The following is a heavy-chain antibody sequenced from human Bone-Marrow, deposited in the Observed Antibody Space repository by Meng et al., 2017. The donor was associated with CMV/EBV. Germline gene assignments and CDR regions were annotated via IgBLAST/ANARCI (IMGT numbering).Heavy chain of an antibody. D-gene: IGHD3-16*01. Sequence: GGSLRLSWPASGFSVSSDFISWVRQAPGKALGWISIIYNDDSTSYKDSVKGRFIIFRDDSSTTFYLQMSSLRAEDTAVYYCARGRLGDWGQGTPVTVSS. CDR3: ARGRLGD. V-gene: IGHV3-53*01. J-gene: IGHJ4*02. CDR1: GFSVSSDF. CDR2: IYNDDST.